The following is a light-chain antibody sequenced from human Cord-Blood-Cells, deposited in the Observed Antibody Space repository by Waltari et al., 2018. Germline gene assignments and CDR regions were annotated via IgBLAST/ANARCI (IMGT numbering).Light chain of an antibody. CDR1: QSVSSSY. Sequence: EIVLPQSPGTLSLSPGDRATLPCRASQSVSSSYLAWYQQKPGQAPRLLIYGASSRATGIPDRFSGSGSGTDFTLTISRLEPEDFAVYYCQQYGSSPLYTFGQGTKLEIK. CDR2: GAS. CDR3: QQYGSSPLYT. V-gene: IGKV3-20*01. J-gene: IGKJ2*01.